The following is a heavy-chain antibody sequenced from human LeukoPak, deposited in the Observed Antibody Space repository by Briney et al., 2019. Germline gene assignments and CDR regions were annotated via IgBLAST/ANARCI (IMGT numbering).Heavy chain of an antibody. V-gene: IGHV3-15*01. D-gene: IGHD6-13*01. Sequence: PGGSLRLSCAASGFTFSTYAMTWVRQAPGKGLEWIGRIKRKTDGGTTDYAAPVRGRFTISRDDSKNTVFLQMNSLKAEDTGMYYCFRGYTSTWYVRYWGHGTLVVVSS. CDR3: FRGYTSTWYVRY. CDR2: IKRKTDGGTT. CDR1: GFTFSTYA. J-gene: IGHJ4*01.